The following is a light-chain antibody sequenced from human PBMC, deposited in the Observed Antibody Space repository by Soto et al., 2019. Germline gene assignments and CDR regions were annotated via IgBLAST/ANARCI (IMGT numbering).Light chain of an antibody. V-gene: IGKV3D-15*01. CDR3: QQYNDWPKT. CDR2: GAS. J-gene: IGKJ1*01. Sequence: EIVMTQSPATLSMSPGERAPLSCRASQSVSSNLAWYQQKPGQAPRLLIYGASTRATGIPVRFSGSGSGTEFTLTISSLQSEDFAMYYCQQYNDWPKTFGQGTKVDIK. CDR1: QSVSSN.